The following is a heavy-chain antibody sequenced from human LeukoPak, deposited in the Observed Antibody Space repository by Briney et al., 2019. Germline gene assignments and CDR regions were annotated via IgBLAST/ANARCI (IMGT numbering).Heavy chain of an antibody. V-gene: IGHV4-39*07. CDR3: AQLVAGTDYHFDY. CDR1: GGSISSSTSGWGWY. J-gene: IGHJ4*02. CDR2: IYYSGST. D-gene: IGHD6-19*01. Sequence: SETLSLTCTVSGGSISSSTSGWGWYWGWIRQPPGKGLEWIGSIYYSGSTYYNPSLKGRVTISVDTSKNQFSMNLNSVTAADTAVYYCAQLVAGTDYHFDYWGQGTLVTVSS.